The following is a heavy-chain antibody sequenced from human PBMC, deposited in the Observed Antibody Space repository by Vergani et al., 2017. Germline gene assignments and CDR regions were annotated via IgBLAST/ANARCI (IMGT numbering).Heavy chain of an antibody. D-gene: IGHD1-26*01. J-gene: IGHJ4*02. CDR1: GFSFPGYA. CDR2: VSGSSATP. Sequence: EVQLLESGGGLVQPGGSLRLSCEASGFSFPGYAMSWVRQAPGKGLEWVSSVSGSSATPYYADSVKGRFIISRDNSKNTLHLQMNSLRADDTAVYYCARWPGGTYSFDSWGQGTLVTVSS. CDR3: ARWPGGTYSFDS. V-gene: IGHV3-23*01.